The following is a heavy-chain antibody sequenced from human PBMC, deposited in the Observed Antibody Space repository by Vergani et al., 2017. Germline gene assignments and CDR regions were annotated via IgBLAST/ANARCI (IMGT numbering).Heavy chain of an antibody. V-gene: IGHV1-18*01. CDR1: GYTFTSYG. CDR3: AGDSPNYYDISGNKDY. CDR2: ISAYNGNT. J-gene: IGHJ4*02. D-gene: IGHD3-22*01. Sequence: QVQLVQSGAEVKKPGASVKVSCKASGYTFTSYGISWVRQAPGQGLEWMGWISAYNGNTNYAQKLQGRVTMTTDTSTSTDYMELRSLRSDDTAVYYCAGDSPNYYDISGNKDYWGQGTLVTVSS.